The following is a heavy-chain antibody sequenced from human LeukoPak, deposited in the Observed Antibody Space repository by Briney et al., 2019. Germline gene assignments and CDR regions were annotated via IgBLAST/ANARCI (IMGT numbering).Heavy chain of an antibody. V-gene: IGHV3-53*01. CDR2: IYSGGST. J-gene: IGHJ4*02. D-gene: IGHD5-18*01. Sequence: GGSLRLSCAASGFTVSSNYMSWVRQAPGKGLEWVSVIYSGGSTYYADSVKGRFTISRDNSKNTLYLQLNSLRAEDTAVYYCARGSGVQVWSSLDYWGQGTLVTVSS. CDR3: ARGSGVQVWSSLDY. CDR1: GFTVSSNY.